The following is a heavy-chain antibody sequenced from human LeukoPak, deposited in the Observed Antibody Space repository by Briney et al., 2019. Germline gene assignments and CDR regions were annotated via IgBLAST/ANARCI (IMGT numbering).Heavy chain of an antibody. CDR1: GGSISSGSYY. J-gene: IGHJ5*02. CDR3: ARSGLRNWFDP. D-gene: IGHD2-21*02. CDR2: IYYSGST. V-gene: IGHV4-61*01. Sequence: SETLSLTCTVSGGSISSGSYYWSWIRQPPGKGLEWIGYIYYSGSTNYNPSLKSRVTISVDTSKNQFSLKLSSVTAADMAVYYCARSGLRNWFDPWGQGTLVTVSS.